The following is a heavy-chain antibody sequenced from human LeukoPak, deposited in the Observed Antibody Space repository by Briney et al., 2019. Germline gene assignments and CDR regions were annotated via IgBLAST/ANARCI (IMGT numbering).Heavy chain of an antibody. D-gene: IGHD2-2*01. CDR2: IYTSGST. V-gene: IGHV4-4*07. CDR3: ARDGGPNIVVVPAATRRLKYYFDY. Sequence: SETLSLTCTVSGGSISSYYWSWIRQPAGKGLEWIGRIYTSGSTNYNPSLKSRVTLSVDTSKNQFSLKLSSVTAADTAVYYCARDGGPNIVVVPAATRRLKYYFDYWGQGTLVTVSS. J-gene: IGHJ4*02. CDR1: GGSISSYY.